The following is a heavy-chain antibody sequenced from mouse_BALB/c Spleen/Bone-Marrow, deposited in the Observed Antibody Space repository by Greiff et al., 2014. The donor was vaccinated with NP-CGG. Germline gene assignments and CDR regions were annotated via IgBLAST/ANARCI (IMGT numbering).Heavy chain of an antibody. V-gene: IGHV1-87*01. CDR3: ASPYGNYDAMDY. Sequence: VQLVESGAELARPGASVKLSCKASGYTFTSYWMQWVKQRPGQGLQWIGAIYPGDGDTRYTQKFRGKATLTADNSSNTAYMQLSSLTSEDSAVYFCASPYGNYDAMDYWGQGTSVTVSS. D-gene: IGHD2-1*01. CDR2: IYPGDGDT. J-gene: IGHJ4*01. CDR1: GYTFTSYW.